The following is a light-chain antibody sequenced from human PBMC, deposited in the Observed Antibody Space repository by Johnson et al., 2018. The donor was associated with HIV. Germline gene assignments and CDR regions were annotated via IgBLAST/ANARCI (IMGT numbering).Light chain of an antibody. V-gene: IGLV1-51*01. CDR2: DNN. Sequence: VLTQSPSVSAAPGQKVTISCSGSSSNIGNNYVSWYQQLPGTAPKLLIYDNNKRPSGIPDRFSGSKSGTSATLGITGLQTGDEADYYCGTWDSSLSAGFFGTGTKVTVL. CDR3: GTWDSSLSAGF. CDR1: SSNIGNNY. J-gene: IGLJ1*01.